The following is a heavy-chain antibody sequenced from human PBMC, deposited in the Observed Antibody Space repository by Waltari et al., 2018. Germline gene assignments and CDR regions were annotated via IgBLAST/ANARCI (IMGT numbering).Heavy chain of an antibody. Sequence: QITLKESGPTVMKPTQPLTLTCTFSGFSLTTNGVGVGWIRQPPGKALEWLALIYWNDDKRYSPSLKNRLTITKDTSRNQVILTMSNMDLLDTATYFCAHANNILSGYFDDWGQGTLVSVSS. D-gene: IGHD3-9*01. CDR2: IYWNDDK. CDR1: GFSLTTNGVG. CDR3: AHANNILSGYFDD. J-gene: IGHJ4*02. V-gene: IGHV2-5*01.